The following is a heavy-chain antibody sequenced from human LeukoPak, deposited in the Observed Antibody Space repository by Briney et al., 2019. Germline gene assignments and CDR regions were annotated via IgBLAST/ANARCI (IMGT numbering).Heavy chain of an antibody. CDR2: IYSGGST. Sequence: GGSLRLSCAASGFTFSSNYMSWVRQAPGKGLEWVSVIYSGGSTYYADSVKGRFTISRDNSKNTLYLQMNSLRAEDTAVYYCARDFSGSYPDAFDIWGQGTMVTVSS. J-gene: IGHJ3*02. D-gene: IGHD1-26*01. CDR1: GFTFSSNY. V-gene: IGHV3-53*01. CDR3: ARDFSGSYPDAFDI.